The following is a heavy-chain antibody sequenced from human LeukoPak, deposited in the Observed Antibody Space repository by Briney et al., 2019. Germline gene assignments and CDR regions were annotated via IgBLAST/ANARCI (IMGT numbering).Heavy chain of an antibody. D-gene: IGHD6-19*01. V-gene: IGHV4-59*01. CDR2: IYYSGST. Sequence: SETLSLTCPVSGGSLSSYYWSWIRQPPGKGLEWIGYIYYSGSTNYNPSLKSRVTISVDTSKNQFSLKLSAVTAADTAVYYCARTPYSSGWYTWGQGTLVTVSS. J-gene: IGHJ5*02. CDR3: ARTPYSSGWYT. CDR1: GGSLSSYY.